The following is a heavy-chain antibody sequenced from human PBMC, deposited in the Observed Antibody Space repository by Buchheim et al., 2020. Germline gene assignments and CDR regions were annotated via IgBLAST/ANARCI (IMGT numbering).Heavy chain of an antibody. CDR3: AKEREGFILGY. V-gene: IGHV3-30*18. CDR2: ISYDGSNK. J-gene: IGHJ4*02. D-gene: IGHD1-26*01. Sequence: QVQLVESGGGVVQPGRSLRLSCAASGFTFSSYGMHWVRQAPGKGLEWVAVISYDGSNKYYADSVKGRFTISRDNSKNTLYLQMNSLRAEDTAVYYCAKEREGFILGYWGQGTL. CDR1: GFTFSSYG.